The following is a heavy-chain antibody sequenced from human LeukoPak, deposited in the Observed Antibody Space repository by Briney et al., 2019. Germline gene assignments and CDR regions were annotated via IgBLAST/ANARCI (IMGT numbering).Heavy chain of an antibody. D-gene: IGHD1-26*01. Sequence: SETLSLTCTVSGGSISSSGHYWGWVRQPPGKELEWIGSIYYSGSSHYNPSLKGRVSMSRDTAKNQFSLNLSSVTAADTAVYYCARVGVTADFDYWGQGTLVTVSS. CDR2: IYYSGSS. CDR3: ARVGVTADFDY. J-gene: IGHJ4*02. V-gene: IGHV4-39*07. CDR1: GGSISSSGHY.